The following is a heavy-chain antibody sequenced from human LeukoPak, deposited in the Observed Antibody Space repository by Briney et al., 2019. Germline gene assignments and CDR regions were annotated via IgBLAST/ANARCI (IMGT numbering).Heavy chain of an antibody. V-gene: IGHV3-23*01. Sequence: GGSLRLSCAASGFTFSNHAMSWVRQAPGKGLEWVSSISGGGDRINYADSVKGRFTISRDNSRNTLYLQMNSLRVEDTAVYYCARDLYYYASGSYSFDPWGQGTLVTVSS. CDR3: ARDLYYYASGSYSFDP. D-gene: IGHD3-10*01. CDR2: ISGGGDRI. J-gene: IGHJ5*02. CDR1: GFTFSNHA.